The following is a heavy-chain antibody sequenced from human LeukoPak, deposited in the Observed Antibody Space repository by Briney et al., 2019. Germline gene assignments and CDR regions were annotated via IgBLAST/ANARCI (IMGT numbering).Heavy chain of an antibody. D-gene: IGHD6-19*01. CDR1: GGYISSSSSF. J-gene: IGHJ5*02. Sequence: SETLSLTCTVSGGYISSSSSFWAWIRQPPGKGLEWIGNVYYSGNTHYNPSLKSRVTISLDTSKSQFSLRLTSVTAADTAVYYCARESAVARDWFDPWGQGTLVTVSS. V-gene: IGHV4-39*02. CDR2: VYYSGNT. CDR3: ARESAVARDWFDP.